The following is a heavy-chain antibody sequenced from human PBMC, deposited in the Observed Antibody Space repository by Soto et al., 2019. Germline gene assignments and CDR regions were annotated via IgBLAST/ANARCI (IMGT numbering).Heavy chain of an antibody. D-gene: IGHD1-26*01. Sequence: EVQLVESGGGLVQPGGSLRLSCAASGFSFSSYWMHWVRQAPGKGLVWVSRINSDGSSTSYADSVKGRFTISRDNAKNTLYLQMNSLRAEDTAVYYCARGGSFNWYFDLWGRGTLVTVSS. CDR3: ARGGSFNWYFDL. V-gene: IGHV3-74*01. CDR1: GFSFSSYW. J-gene: IGHJ2*01. CDR2: INSDGSST.